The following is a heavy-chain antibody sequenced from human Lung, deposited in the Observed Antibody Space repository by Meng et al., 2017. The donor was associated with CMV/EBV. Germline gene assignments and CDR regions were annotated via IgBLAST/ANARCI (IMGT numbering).Heavy chain of an antibody. Sequence: ASVXVSCXXSGYTFTSYYMHWVRQAPGQGLEWMGIINPSGGSTSYAQKFQGRVTMTRDTSTSTVYMELSSLRSEDTAVYYCARDPRLSTYYDFWSGYKNGMDVWGQGTTVTVSS. CDR1: GYTFTSYY. V-gene: IGHV1-46*01. CDR2: INPSGGST. J-gene: IGHJ6*02. D-gene: IGHD3-3*01. CDR3: ARDPRLSTYYDFWSGYKNGMDV.